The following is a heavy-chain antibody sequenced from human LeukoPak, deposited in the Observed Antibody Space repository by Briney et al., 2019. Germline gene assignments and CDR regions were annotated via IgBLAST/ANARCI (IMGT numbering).Heavy chain of an antibody. D-gene: IGHD6-6*01. Sequence: GGSLRLSCAASGFTFSSYWMSWVRQAPGKGLEWVANIKQDGSEKYYVDSVKGRFTISRDNAKNSLYLQMNSLRAEDTAVYYCAREVAARRLGSWFDPWGQGTLVTVSS. J-gene: IGHJ5*02. CDR1: GFTFSSYW. CDR3: AREVAARRLGSWFDP. CDR2: IKQDGSEK. V-gene: IGHV3-7*01.